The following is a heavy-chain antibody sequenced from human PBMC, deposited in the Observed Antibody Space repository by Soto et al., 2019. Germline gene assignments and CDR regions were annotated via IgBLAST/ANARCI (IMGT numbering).Heavy chain of an antibody. CDR2: ISAKNGNI. Sequence: QLVQSGGEVKKPGASVKVSCKASGYTFTSYGFTWVRQAPGQGLEWMGWISAKNGNINYAEKFQGRVTMTTDTSTSTAYMELRSLRSDDTAVYYCARDYGSKKSQEFDYWGQGTLVTVSS. D-gene: IGHD3-10*01. CDR3: ARDYGSKKSQEFDY. V-gene: IGHV1-18*04. J-gene: IGHJ4*02. CDR1: GYTFTSYG.